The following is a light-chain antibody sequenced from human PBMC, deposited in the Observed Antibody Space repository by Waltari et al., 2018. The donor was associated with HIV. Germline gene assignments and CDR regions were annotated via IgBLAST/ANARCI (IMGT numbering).Light chain of an antibody. V-gene: IGLV2-23*02. CDR1: SSDVGRYNL. J-gene: IGLJ2*01. CDR2: EVS. Sequence: QSALTQPASVSGSPGHSITISCPGTSSDVGRYNLVSWYQQHPGKAPKLMIYEVSKRPSGVSDRFSGSKSGNTASLTISGLQAEDEADYYCCSYAGSSTPVFGGGTKLTVL. CDR3: CSYAGSSTPV.